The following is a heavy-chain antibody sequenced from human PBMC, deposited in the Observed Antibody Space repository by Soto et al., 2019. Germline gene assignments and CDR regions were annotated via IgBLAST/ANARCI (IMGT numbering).Heavy chain of an antibody. CDR2: IDPIDSCT. CDR3: ARDTAFVANGFFDA. J-gene: IGHJ5*02. CDR1: GNRFNRYW. D-gene: IGHD3-16*01. V-gene: IGHV5-10-1*01. Sequence: ESLKISLTCSGNRFNRYWIKLVRQVPGKGLEWMGRIDPIDSCTNYSPSFQGHVTISRDNANKSLSLEMTSLRVEDTAVYYCARDTAFVANGFFDAWGQGTLVTVYS.